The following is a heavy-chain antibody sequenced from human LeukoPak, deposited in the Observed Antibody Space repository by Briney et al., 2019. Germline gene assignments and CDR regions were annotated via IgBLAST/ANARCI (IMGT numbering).Heavy chain of an antibody. V-gene: IGHV4-4*09. CDR1: GGSITSYY. CDR3: ARHSSVVRGWFDP. CDR2: IYASGTT. Sequence: SETLSLTCTVAGGSITSYYWSWVRQPPGKVLEWVGYIYASGTTNYNPSLKSRVTISVDTSKNQFSLKLSSVTAADTAMYYCARHSSVVRGWFDPWGQGTLVTISS. D-gene: IGHD2-15*01. J-gene: IGHJ5*02.